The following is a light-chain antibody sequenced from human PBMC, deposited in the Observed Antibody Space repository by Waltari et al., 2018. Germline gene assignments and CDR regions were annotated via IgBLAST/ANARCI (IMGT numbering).Light chain of an antibody. CDR2: DVS. V-gene: IGLV2-11*01. Sequence: QSALTQPRSVSGSPGQSVTISCTGTSSDVGGYNYVSWSQPHPGKAPKLMIYDVSKRPSGVPDRFSGSNSGNTASLTISGLQAEDEADYYCCSYAGSYTSHVVFGGGTKLTVL. J-gene: IGLJ2*01. CDR3: CSYAGSYTSHVV. CDR1: SSDVGGYNY.